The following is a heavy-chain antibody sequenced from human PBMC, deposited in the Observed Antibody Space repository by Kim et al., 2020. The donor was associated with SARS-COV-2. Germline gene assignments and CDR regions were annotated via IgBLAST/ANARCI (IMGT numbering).Heavy chain of an antibody. V-gene: IGHV1-3*01. J-gene: IGHJ5*02. D-gene: IGHD3-10*01. CDR3: ARDWELLWFGEHPGAWFDP. CDR1: GYTFTSYA. Sequence: ASVKVSCKASGYTFTSYAMHWVRQAPGQRLEWMGWINAGNGNTKYSQKFQGRVTITRDTSASTAYMELSSLRSEDTAVYYCARDWELLWFGEHPGAWFDPWGQGTLVTVSS. CDR2: INAGNGNT.